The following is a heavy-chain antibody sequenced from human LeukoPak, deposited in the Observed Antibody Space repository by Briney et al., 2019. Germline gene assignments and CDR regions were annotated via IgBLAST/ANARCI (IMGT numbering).Heavy chain of an antibody. V-gene: IGHV3-30*18. Sequence: GGSLRLSCAASGFTFSNYGMHWVRQAPGKGLEGVALISYDGSNKYYADSVKGRFTISRDNSKNTLYLQMISLRAEDTAVYYCANYGSVSYFAYWGQGTLVTVSS. J-gene: IGHJ4*02. CDR3: ANYGSVSYFAY. CDR2: ISYDGSNK. D-gene: IGHD3-10*01. CDR1: GFTFSNYG.